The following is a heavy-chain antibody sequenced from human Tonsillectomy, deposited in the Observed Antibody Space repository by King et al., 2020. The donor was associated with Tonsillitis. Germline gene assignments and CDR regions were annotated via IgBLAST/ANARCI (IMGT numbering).Heavy chain of an antibody. V-gene: IGHV5-51*01. J-gene: IGHJ5*02. CDR1: GYSFAYYW. D-gene: IGHD3-10*01. Sequence: QLVQSGAEVKKPGESLKISCKGSGYSFAYYWIGWVRQMPGNGLEWMGIIFPGDSDTRYSPSFQGQVTISADKSTRTAYLQWSSLKASDTAMYYCARLSGGFGEFDWFDPWGQGTLVTVSS. CDR2: IFPGDSDT. CDR3: ARLSGGFGEFDWFDP.